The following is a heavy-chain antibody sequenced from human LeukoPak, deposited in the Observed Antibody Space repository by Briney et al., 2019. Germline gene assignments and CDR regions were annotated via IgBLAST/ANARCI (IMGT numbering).Heavy chain of an antibody. CDR2: IIPIFGTA. Sequence: GSSVKVSCKASGGTFSSYAISWVRQAPEQGLEWMGRIIPIFGTANYAQKFQGRVTITTDESTSTAYMELSSLRSEDTAVYYCARDRGSYDGDAFDIWGQGTMVTVSS. J-gene: IGHJ3*02. CDR1: GGTFSSYA. V-gene: IGHV1-69*05. CDR3: ARDRGSYDGDAFDI. D-gene: IGHD1-26*01.